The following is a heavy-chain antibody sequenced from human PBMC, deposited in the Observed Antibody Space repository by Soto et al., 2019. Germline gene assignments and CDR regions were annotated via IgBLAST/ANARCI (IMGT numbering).Heavy chain of an antibody. D-gene: IGHD6-19*01. CDR1: GGSFSGYY. J-gene: IGHJ5*02. CDR3: APQAYSSGWYNWFDP. V-gene: IGHV4-34*01. CDR2: INHSGST. Sequence: SETLSLTCAVYGGSFSGYYWSWIRQPPGKGLEWIGEINHSGSTNYNPSLKSRVTISVDTSKNQFSLKLSSVTAADTAVYYCAPQAYSSGWYNWFDPWGQGTLVTVSS.